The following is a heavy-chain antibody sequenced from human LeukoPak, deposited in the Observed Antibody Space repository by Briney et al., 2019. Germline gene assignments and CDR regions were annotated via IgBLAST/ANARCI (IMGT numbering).Heavy chain of an antibody. V-gene: IGHV1-18*01. Sequence: ASVKVSCKASGYTFSNYGITWVRQAPGQGLEWMGWIIAYNGNINYAQKVQGRVTMTTDTSTSTAYMELRSLRSDDTAVYYCARVVVVAATRGTWYFGLWGRGTLVTVSS. CDR3: ARVVVVAATRGTWYFGL. CDR1: GYTFSNYG. D-gene: IGHD2-15*01. J-gene: IGHJ2*01. CDR2: IIAYNGNI.